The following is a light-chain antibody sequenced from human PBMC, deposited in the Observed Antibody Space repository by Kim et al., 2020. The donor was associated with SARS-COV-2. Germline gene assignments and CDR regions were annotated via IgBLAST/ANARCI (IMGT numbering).Light chain of an antibody. V-gene: IGKV1-16*02. CDR3: QQYKSYPRT. Sequence: ASVGDTVTTTCRASQDINHYLAWFQQKPGKAPKSLIYGTSNLRGGVPSKFSGSGSATDFTLTISSLQPEDFATYYCQQYKSYPRTFGGGTKVDIK. J-gene: IGKJ4*01. CDR2: GTS. CDR1: QDINHY.